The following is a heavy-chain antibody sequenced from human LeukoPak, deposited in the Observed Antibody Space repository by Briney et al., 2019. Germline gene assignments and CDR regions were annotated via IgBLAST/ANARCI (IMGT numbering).Heavy chain of an antibody. CDR1: GGSISSYY. V-gene: IGHV4-4*07. D-gene: IGHD4-23*01. CDR2: IYASGNT. Sequence: KPSETLSLTCTVSGGSISSYYWSWVRQPAGKGLEWIGRIYASGNTNYNPSLKSRVAMSVDTSKNQFSLKLRSVTAADTAVYYCVSYGGNSGNAFDIWGQGTMVTVSS. CDR3: VSYGGNSGNAFDI. J-gene: IGHJ3*02.